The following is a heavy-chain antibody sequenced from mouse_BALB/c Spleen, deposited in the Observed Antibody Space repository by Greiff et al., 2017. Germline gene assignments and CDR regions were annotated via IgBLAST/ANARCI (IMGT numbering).Heavy chain of an antibody. CDR1: GYTFTSYY. CDR3: TREVYDYDEYYFDY. D-gene: IGHD2-4*01. V-gene: IGHV1S81*02. CDR2: INPSNGGT. Sequence: VQLVESGAELVKPGASVKLSCKASGYTFTSYYMYWVKQRPGQGLEWIGEINPSNGGTNFNEKFKSKATLTVDKSSSTAYMQLSSLTSEDSAVYHCTREVYDYDEYYFDYWGQGTTLTVSS. J-gene: IGHJ2*01.